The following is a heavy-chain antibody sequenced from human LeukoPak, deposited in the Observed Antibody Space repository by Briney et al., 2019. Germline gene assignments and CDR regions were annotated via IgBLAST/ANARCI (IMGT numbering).Heavy chain of an antibody. V-gene: IGHV3-53*01. CDR2: IYSDNT. CDR1: AFTFGNYG. CDR3: ARRAGAYSHPYDY. Sequence: GGSLRLSCAASAFTFGNYGMSWVRHAPGKGLEWVSFIYSDNTHYSDSVKGRFTISRDNSKNTLYLQMNSLRAEDTAVYYCARRAGAYSHPYDYWGQGTLVTVSS. D-gene: IGHD4/OR15-4a*01. J-gene: IGHJ4*02.